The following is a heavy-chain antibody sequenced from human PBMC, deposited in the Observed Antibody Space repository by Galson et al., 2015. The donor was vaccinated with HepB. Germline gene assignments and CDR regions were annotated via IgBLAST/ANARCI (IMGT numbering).Heavy chain of an antibody. Sequence: SLRLSCAASGFTFSNAWMSWARQAPGKGLEWVGRIKSKTDGGTTDYAAPVKGRFTISRDDSKNTLYLQMNSLKTEDTAVYYCTTYWESSGYCSSTSCFRTFDYWGQGTLVTVSS. CDR2: IKSKTDGGTT. CDR1: GFTFSNAW. V-gene: IGHV3-15*01. CDR3: TTYWESSGYCSSTSCFRTFDY. J-gene: IGHJ4*02. D-gene: IGHD2-2*01.